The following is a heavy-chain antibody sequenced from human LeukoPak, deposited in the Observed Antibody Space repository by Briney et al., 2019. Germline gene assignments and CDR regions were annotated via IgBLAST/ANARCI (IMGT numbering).Heavy chain of an antibody. J-gene: IGHJ5*02. Sequence: SETLSLTCAVYGGSFSGCYWSWIRQPPGKGLEWIGEVNHSGSTNYNPSLKSRVTISVDTSKNQFSLKLSSVTAADTAVYYCARGRNLGGTIAAAGTGWFDPWGQGTLVTVSS. CDR1: GGSFSGCY. CDR2: VNHSGST. D-gene: IGHD6-13*01. CDR3: ARGRNLGGTIAAAGTGWFDP. V-gene: IGHV4-34*01.